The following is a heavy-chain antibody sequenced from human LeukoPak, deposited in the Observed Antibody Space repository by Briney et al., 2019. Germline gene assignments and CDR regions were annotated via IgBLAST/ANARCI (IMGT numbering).Heavy chain of an antibody. CDR1: GGSISNYY. CDR2: IYYSGST. J-gene: IGHJ4*02. CDR3: ASLLTYFDY. V-gene: IGHV4-59*01. Sequence: SETLSLTCTVSGGSISNYYWSWIRQPPGKGLEWSGYIYYSGSTNYNPSLKSRVTISVDTSKNQVSLKLSTVTAADTAVYYCASLLTYFDYWGQGTLATVSS.